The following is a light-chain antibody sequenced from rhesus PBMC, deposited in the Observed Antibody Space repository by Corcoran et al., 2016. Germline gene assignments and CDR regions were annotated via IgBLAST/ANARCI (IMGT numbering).Light chain of an antibody. J-gene: IGKJ1*01. CDR1: QSVSSY. CDR3: QETSNLSRT. V-gene: IGKV3-31*01. CDR2: GAH. Sequence: EIVMTQSPATLSLSPGETATISCRTSQSVSSYVAWYQQKPGQAPRLLIYGAHSRATCIPDRFSGSGSGTSFTLTISCLEPKYFAVYYCQETSNLSRTFGQGTKVEIK.